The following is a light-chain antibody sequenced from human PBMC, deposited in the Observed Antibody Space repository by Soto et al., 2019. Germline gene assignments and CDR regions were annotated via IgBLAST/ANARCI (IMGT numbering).Light chain of an antibody. CDR3: QQYNNWPRT. CDR2: GAS. J-gene: IGKJ3*01. Sequence: EIVMTQSPATLSVSPRERATLSCRASQSVSSKLGWYQQKPGQAPRLLIYGASIRATGIPARFSGSGSGTEFTLTISSLQSEDFAVYYCQQYNNWPRTFGPGTKVDIK. CDR1: QSVSSK. V-gene: IGKV3-15*01.